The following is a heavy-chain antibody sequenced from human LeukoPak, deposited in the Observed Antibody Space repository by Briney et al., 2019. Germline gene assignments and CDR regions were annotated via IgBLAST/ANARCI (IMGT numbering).Heavy chain of an antibody. Sequence: GASVKVSCKASGYTFTSYYMHWVRQAPGQGLEWMGIINPSGGSTSYAQKFQGRVTMTRDMSTSTVYMELSSLRSEDTAVYYCVRRGVTIFGVVTDTQDYWGQGTLVTVSS. CDR1: GYTFTSYY. CDR2: INPSGGST. D-gene: IGHD3-3*01. CDR3: VRRGVTIFGVVTDTQDY. J-gene: IGHJ4*02. V-gene: IGHV1-46*01.